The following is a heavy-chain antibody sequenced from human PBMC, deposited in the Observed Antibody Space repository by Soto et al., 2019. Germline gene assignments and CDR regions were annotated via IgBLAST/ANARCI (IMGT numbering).Heavy chain of an antibody. CDR3: ARGSFSSSSSWFDP. D-gene: IGHD6-6*01. CDR1: GGSISSDANF. CDR2: ISYTGRT. J-gene: IGHJ5*02. V-gene: IGHV4-31*03. Sequence: ASETLSLTCTVSGGSISSDANFWSWIRQLPGRGLEWIGYISYTGRTYYTPSLNSRLTISLDTSKNLFSLRLSAVTAADTAVYFCARGSFSSSSSWFDPWGQGTLVTVYS.